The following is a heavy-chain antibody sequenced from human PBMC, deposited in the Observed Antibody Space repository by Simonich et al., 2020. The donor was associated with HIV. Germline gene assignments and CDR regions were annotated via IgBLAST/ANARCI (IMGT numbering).Heavy chain of an antibody. Sequence: QVQLQQWGAGLLKPSETLSLTCAVYGGSFSGCSWGWIRQPPGKGLEWMGEINHSRSTNHNQYRKSRVTISVDTSKNQFSLKLSSVTAADTAVYYCAREGYSGYDRGWFDPWGQGNLVTVSS. CDR2: INHSRST. V-gene: IGHV4-34*01. CDR1: GGSFSGCS. J-gene: IGHJ5*02. D-gene: IGHD5-12*01. CDR3: AREGYSGYDRGWFDP.